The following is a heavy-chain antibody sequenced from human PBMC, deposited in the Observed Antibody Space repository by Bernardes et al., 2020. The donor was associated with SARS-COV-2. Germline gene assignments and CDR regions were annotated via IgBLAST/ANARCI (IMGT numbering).Heavy chain of an antibody. Sequence: ASVKVSCKASGYTFTGYYMHWVRQAPGQGLEWMGWINPNSGGTNYAQKFQGRVTMTRDTSISTAYMELSRLRSDDTAVYYCAREGLYCSSTSCPLSYWGQGTLVTVSS. D-gene: IGHD2-2*01. CDR2: INPNSGGT. CDR3: AREGLYCSSTSCPLSY. CDR1: GYTFTGYY. J-gene: IGHJ4*02. V-gene: IGHV1-2*02.